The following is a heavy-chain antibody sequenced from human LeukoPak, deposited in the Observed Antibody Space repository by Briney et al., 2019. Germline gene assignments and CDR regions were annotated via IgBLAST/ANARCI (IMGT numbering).Heavy chain of an antibody. CDR3: ARVTGYMIEDYFDY. CDR2: IYYSGST. D-gene: IGHD3-22*01. J-gene: IGHJ4*02. V-gene: IGHV4-59*01. CDR1: GGSISSYY. Sequence: PSETLSLTCTVSGGSISSYYWSWIRQPPGKGLEWIGYIYYSGSTNYSPSLRSRVTISVDTSKDEFSLKLRSVTAADTAEYYCARVTGYMIEDYFDYWGQGTLVTVSS.